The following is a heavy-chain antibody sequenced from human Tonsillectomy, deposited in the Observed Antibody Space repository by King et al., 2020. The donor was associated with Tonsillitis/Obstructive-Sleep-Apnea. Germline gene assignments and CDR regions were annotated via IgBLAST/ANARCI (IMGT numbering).Heavy chain of an antibody. V-gene: IGHV1-2*06. CDR1: GYTFTGFL. CDR3: GRGNKSFDP. Sequence: QLVQSGAEVKKSGASVRVSCKASGYTFTGFLMHCVRQAPGQGLEWSGRINPRNGDIYFAQKFQGRVTMTTDTSMNTAYMELSSLRSDDTAVYYCGRGNKSFDPWGQGTLVTVSS. CDR2: INPRNGDI. J-gene: IGHJ5*02.